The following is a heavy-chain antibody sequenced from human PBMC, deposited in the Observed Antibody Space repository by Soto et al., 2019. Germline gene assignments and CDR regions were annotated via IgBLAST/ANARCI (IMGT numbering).Heavy chain of an antibody. Sequence: ASVKVSWKTSGGTIDTYPISWVRQDPGQGLEWMGTIIPILDIANYAQKFQGRVTITADKSTSTAYMELNSLRAGDTAVYYCARASYSSSWYPWFDPWGQGTLVTVSS. CDR3: ARASYSSSWYPWFDP. CDR1: GGTIDTYP. D-gene: IGHD6-13*01. J-gene: IGHJ5*02. V-gene: IGHV1-69*04. CDR2: IIPILDIA.